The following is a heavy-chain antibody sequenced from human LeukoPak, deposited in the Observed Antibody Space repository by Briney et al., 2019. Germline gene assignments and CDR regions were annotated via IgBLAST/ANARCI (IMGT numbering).Heavy chain of an antibody. V-gene: IGHV3-21*01. Sequence: GGSLRLSCAASGFTFSSYSMNWVRQAPGKGLEWASSISSSSSYIYYADSVKGRFTISRDNAKNSLYLQMNSLRAEDTAVYYCARDIAARLIDYWGQGTLVTVSS. J-gene: IGHJ4*02. CDR3: ARDIAARLIDY. CDR2: ISSSSSYI. D-gene: IGHD6-6*01. CDR1: GFTFSSYS.